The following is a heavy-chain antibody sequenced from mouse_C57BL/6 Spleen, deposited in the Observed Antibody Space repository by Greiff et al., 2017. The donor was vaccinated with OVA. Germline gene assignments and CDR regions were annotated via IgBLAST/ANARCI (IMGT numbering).Heavy chain of an antibody. CDR1: GYAFSSSW. D-gene: IGHD1-1*01. CDR2: IYPGDGDT. Sequence: QVQLKQSGPELVKPGASVKISCKASGYAFSSSWMNWVKQRPGKGLEWIGRIYPGDGDTNYNGKFKGKATLTADKSSSTAYMQLSSLTSEDSAVYFCARCYYGSNAMDYWGQGTSVTVSS. V-gene: IGHV1-82*01. J-gene: IGHJ4*01. CDR3: ARCYYGSNAMDY.